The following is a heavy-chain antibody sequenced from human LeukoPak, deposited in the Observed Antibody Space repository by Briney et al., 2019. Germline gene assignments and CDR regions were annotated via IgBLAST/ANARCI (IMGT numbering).Heavy chain of an antibody. V-gene: IGHV3-7*01. CDR3: ARDTGDYVTRWFDP. CDR1: GFTFSSYW. D-gene: IGHD4-17*01. J-gene: IGHJ5*02. Sequence: GGSLRLSCAASGFTFSSYWMNWARQAPGKGLEWVASINHNGNVNYYVDSVKGRFTISRDNAKNSLYLQMNSLRAEDTAVYYCARDTGDYVTRWFDPWGQGTLVTVSS. CDR2: INHNGNVN.